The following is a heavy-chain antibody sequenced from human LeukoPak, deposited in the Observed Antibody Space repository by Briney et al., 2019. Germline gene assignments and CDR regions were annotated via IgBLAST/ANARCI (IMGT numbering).Heavy chain of an antibody. CDR3: ARDHYYDSSGPMDV. Sequence: GGSLRLSCAASGFTFSSYAMSWVRQAPGKGLEWISYISSRSSNIYYADSVKGRFTFSRDNVKNSLDLQMNSLRAEDTAVYYCARDHYYDSSGPMDVWGKGTTVTVSS. D-gene: IGHD3-22*01. J-gene: IGHJ6*04. CDR1: GFTFSSYA. CDR2: ISSRSSNI. V-gene: IGHV3-48*01.